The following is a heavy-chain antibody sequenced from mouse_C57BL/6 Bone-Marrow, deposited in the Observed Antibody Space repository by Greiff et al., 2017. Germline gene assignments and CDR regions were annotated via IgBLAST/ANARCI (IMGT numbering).Heavy chain of an antibody. CDR1: GFSLTSYG. V-gene: IGHV2-2*01. CDR3: ARNFDEGFAY. CDR2: IWSGGST. Sequence: VMLVESGPGLVQPSQSLSITCTVSGFSLTSYGVHWVRQSPGKGLEWLGVIWSGGSTDYNAAFISRLSISKDNSKSQVFFKMNSLQADDTATYYCARNFDEGFAYWGQGTLVTVSA. J-gene: IGHJ3*01.